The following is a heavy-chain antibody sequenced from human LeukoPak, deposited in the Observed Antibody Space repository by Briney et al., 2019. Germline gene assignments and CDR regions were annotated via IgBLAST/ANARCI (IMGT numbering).Heavy chain of an antibody. CDR1: GYTFTSYY. J-gene: IGHJ3*02. CDR3: ARDDIAVAGPDAFDI. Sequence: ASVKVSCKASGYTFTSYYMHWVRQAPGQGLEWMGIINPSSGSTSYAQKFQGRVTMTRDTSTSTVYMELSSLRSEDTAVYYCARDDIAVAGPDAFDIWGQGTMVTVSS. CDR2: INPSSGST. D-gene: IGHD6-19*01. V-gene: IGHV1-46*01.